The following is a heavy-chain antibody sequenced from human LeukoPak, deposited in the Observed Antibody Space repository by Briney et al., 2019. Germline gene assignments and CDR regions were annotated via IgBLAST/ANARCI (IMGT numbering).Heavy chain of an antibody. D-gene: IGHD6-6*01. Sequence: GGTLRLSCAASGFTFSSYGMSWVRQAPGKGLEWVANIKQDGSEKDYVDSVKGRFTISRDNAKNSLYLQMNSLTAEDTAVYYCARESFAARWDWGQGTLVTVSS. CDR1: GFTFSSYG. V-gene: IGHV3-7*01. CDR3: ARESFAARWD. CDR2: IKQDGSEK. J-gene: IGHJ4*02.